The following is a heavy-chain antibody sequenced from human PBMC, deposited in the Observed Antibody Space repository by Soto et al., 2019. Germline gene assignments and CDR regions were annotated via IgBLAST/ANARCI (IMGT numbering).Heavy chain of an antibody. Sequence: GGSLRLSCAASGFTFSSYAMSWVRQAPGKGLEWVSAISGSGGSTYYADSVKGRFTISRDNSKNTLYLQMNSLRAEDTAVYYCAKDQSQYIVVVPAANWFDPWGQGTLVTVSS. CDR3: AKDQSQYIVVVPAANWFDP. J-gene: IGHJ5*02. CDR1: GFTFSSYA. D-gene: IGHD2-2*01. V-gene: IGHV3-23*01. CDR2: ISGSGGST.